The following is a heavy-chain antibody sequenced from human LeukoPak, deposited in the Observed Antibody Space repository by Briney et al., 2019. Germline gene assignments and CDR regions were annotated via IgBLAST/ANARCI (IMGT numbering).Heavy chain of an antibody. CDR3: ARLDGYNEDDAFDI. CDR1: GFTFSDYY. D-gene: IGHD5-24*01. V-gene: IGHV3-11*04. CDR2: ISSSGNTI. J-gene: IGHJ3*02. Sequence: GGSLRLSCAASGFTFSDYYMSWIRQAPGKGLEWVSYISSSGNTIYYADSVKGRFTISRDSAKNSLYLQMNSLRAEDTAVYYCARLDGYNEDDAFDIWGQGTMVTVSS.